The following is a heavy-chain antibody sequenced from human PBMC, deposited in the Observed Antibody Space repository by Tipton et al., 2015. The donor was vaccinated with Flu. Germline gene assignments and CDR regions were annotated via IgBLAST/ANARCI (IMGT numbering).Heavy chain of an antibody. CDR1: GYSISGGFY. J-gene: IGHJ4*02. CDR2: IYYSGST. V-gene: IGHV4-61*08. CDR3: ARDLGSSGSFDY. Sequence: TLSLTCTVSGYSISGGFYWSWIRQPPGKGLEWIGYIYYSGSTNYNPSLKSRVTISVDTSKNQFSLKLSSVTAADTAVYYCARDLGSSGSFDYWGQGTLVTVSS. D-gene: IGHD6-13*01.